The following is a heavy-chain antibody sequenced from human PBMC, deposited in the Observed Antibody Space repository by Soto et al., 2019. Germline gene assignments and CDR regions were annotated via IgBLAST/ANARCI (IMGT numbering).Heavy chain of an antibody. CDR3: ARYNPPDIVVVPAAYYYGMDV. CDR2: IIPIFGTA. Sequence: ASVKVSCKASGGTFSSYAISWVRQAPGQGLEWMGGIIPIFGTANYAQKFQGRVTITADESTSTAYMELSSLRSEDTAVYYCARYNPPDIVVVPAAYYYGMDVWGQGTTVTVSS. V-gene: IGHV1-69*13. D-gene: IGHD2-2*01. CDR1: GGTFSSYA. J-gene: IGHJ6*02.